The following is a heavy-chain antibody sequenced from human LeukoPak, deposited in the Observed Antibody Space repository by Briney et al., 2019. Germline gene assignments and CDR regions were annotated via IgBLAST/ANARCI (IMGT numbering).Heavy chain of an antibody. J-gene: IGHJ4*02. V-gene: IGHV3-30*02. CDR3: AKLSGSGVYY. CDR2: IRSDGYHK. CDR1: GWIFHTHD. Sequence: WWALPLPCVASGWIFHTHDMHWVRQAPGKGLEWVAFIRSDGYHKYYPDSVKRRFTITRDNYKNPLYLQMNSLRLEDMGVYYCAKLSGSGVYYWGGGTRVTVSS. D-gene: IGHD1-26*01.